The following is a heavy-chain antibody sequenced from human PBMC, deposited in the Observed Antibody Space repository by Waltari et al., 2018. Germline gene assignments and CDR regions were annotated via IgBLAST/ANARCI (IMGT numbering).Heavy chain of an antibody. CDR1: GFRLNTQR. V-gene: IGHV3-30*03. CDR2: ISYDGTTK. Sequence: QVQLAESGGGVVQPGRSLRLPCEASGFRLNTQRMHWVPQSPGKGLEWVAYISYDGTTKHYGDSVKGRFTISRDDSQNTLYLQMNRLRAEDTATYFCARGTDPGYFDYWGQGTLVTVSS. CDR3: ARGTDPGYFDY. J-gene: IGHJ4*02.